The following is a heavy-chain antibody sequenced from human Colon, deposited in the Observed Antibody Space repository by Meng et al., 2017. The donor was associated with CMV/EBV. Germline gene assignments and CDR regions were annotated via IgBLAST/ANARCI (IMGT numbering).Heavy chain of an antibody. Sequence: GESLKISCAASGFNFGDYGMNWVRQVPGKGPEWVAGVNWKGSSTTYADSVKGRFTISRDNAKNLLFLQMNSLRDEDTAVYYGARDVGYGSYEPHDYDGLDLWGPGTTVTVSS. D-gene: IGHD3-16*01. V-gene: IGHV3-20*04. J-gene: IGHJ6*02. CDR1: GFNFGDYG. CDR2: VNWKGSST. CDR3: ARDVGYGSYEPHDYDGLDL.